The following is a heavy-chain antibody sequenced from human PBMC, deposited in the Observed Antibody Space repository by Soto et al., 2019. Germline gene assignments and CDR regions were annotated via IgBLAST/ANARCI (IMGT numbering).Heavy chain of an antibody. CDR2: ISGSGGST. Sequence: GGSLRLSCAASGFTFSSYAMSWVRQAPGKGLEWVSAISGSGGSTYYADSVKGRFTISRDNSKNTLYLQMNSLRAEDTAVYYCAKVPHSKCGYCSGGSSHWGQGTLVTVSS. J-gene: IGHJ4*02. D-gene: IGHD2-15*01. CDR3: AKVPHSKCGYCSGGSSH. CDR1: GFTFSSYA. V-gene: IGHV3-23*01.